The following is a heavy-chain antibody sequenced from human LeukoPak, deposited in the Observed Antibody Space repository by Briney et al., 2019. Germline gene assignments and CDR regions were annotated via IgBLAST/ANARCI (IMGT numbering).Heavy chain of an antibody. CDR1: GGTFSSYA. V-gene: IGHV1-69*13. Sequence: SVNVSCTASGGTFSSYAISWVRQAPGQGLEWMGGIIPIFGTANYAQKFQGRVTITADESTSTAYMELSSLRSEDTAVYYCARSTFDYDILTGYYKYYYGMDVWGQGTTVTVSS. D-gene: IGHD3-9*01. CDR3: ARSTFDYDILTGYYKYYYGMDV. J-gene: IGHJ6*02. CDR2: IIPIFGTA.